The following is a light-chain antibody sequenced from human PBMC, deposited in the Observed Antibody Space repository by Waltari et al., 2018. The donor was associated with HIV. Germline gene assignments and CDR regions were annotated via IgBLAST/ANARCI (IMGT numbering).Light chain of an antibody. CDR2: GAS. CDR3: QQYNDWPLFT. Sequence: EIVLTQSPATLSVSPGDSATLSCRASQSISNNLAWYQQKPGQPPRLLIYGASTRATGVPARFSGSGSGTDFTLTINSLQSEDFAVYCCQQYNDWPLFTFGPGTKVEIK. CDR1: QSISNN. J-gene: IGKJ3*01. V-gene: IGKV3-15*01.